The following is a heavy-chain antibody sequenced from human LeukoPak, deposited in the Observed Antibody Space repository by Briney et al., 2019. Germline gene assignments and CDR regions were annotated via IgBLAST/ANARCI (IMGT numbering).Heavy chain of an antibody. CDR3: ARGHPPHIVVVTAQASFFDY. Sequence: SETLSLTCAVYGGSFSGYYWSWIRQPPGKGREWIGEINHSGSTNYNPSLKSRVTISVDTSKNQFSLKLSSVTAADTAVYYCARGHPPHIVVVTAQASFFDYWGQGTLVTVSS. CDR1: GGSFSGYY. CDR2: INHSGST. V-gene: IGHV4-34*01. D-gene: IGHD2-21*02. J-gene: IGHJ4*02.